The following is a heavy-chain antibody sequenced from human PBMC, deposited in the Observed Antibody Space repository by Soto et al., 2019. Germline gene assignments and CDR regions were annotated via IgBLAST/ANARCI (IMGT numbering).Heavy chain of an antibody. CDR1: GFTFSSYA. Sequence: PGGSLRLSCAASGFTFSSYAMHWVRQAPGKGLEWVAVISYDGSNKYYADSVKGRFTISRDNSKNTLYLQMNSLRAEDTAVYYCARMVREDYYYGMDVWGQGTTVTVSS. CDR2: ISYDGSNK. D-gene: IGHD3-10*01. V-gene: IGHV3-30-3*01. J-gene: IGHJ6*02. CDR3: ARMVREDYYYGMDV.